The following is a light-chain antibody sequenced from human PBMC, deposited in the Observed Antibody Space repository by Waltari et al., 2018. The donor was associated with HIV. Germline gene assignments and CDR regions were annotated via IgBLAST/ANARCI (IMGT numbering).Light chain of an antibody. CDR2: KHT. J-gene: IGLJ2*01. CDR3: YAAADNKAI. Sequence: SYGLTQPFSVSVSPGQTARITCSGDILAEKYARWFQQKPGQAPGLVMFKHTERPSGIPERFSGSTSGITITLTIIGAQVEDEADYYCYAAADNKAIFGGGTKLTVL. V-gene: IGLV3-27*01. CDR1: ILAEKY.